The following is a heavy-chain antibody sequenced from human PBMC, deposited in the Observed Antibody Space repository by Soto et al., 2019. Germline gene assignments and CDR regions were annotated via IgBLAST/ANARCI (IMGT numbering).Heavy chain of an antibody. J-gene: IGHJ5*02. CDR2: ISLYSDGT. Sequence: VASVKVSCKTSGYTFSNYGITWVRQAPGQPLEWLGWISLYSDGTNYAQKFQGRVSMTTDTSTTTAYMELRSLRSDDTAVYYCARVVPGAEAWFGPWGQGNLFTVCS. CDR1: GYTFSNYG. D-gene: IGHD2-2*01. V-gene: IGHV1-18*01. CDR3: ARVVPGAEAWFGP.